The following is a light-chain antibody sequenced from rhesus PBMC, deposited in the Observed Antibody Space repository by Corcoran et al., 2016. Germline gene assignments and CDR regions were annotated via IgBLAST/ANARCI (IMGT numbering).Light chain of an antibody. Sequence: DIQMTQSPSSLSASVGDRVTITCRASQGISSYLHWFQQKPGKAPRLLFYYGKRFETGVPARFSGSVSGTEVTLTISSLQPEDFANYYCQQYKSLPFTFGPGTKLDIK. CDR1: QGISSY. V-gene: IGKV1-32*01. J-gene: IGKJ3*01. CDR2: YGK. CDR3: QQYKSLPFT.